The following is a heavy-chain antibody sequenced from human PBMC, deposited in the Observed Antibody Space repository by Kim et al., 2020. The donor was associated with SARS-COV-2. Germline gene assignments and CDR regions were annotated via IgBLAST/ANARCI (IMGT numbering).Heavy chain of an antibody. D-gene: IGHD3-3*01. J-gene: IGHJ6*03. CDR3: ARVDFWSGPYPDV. CDR2: INHSGST. Sequence: SETLSLTCAVYGGSFSGYYWSWIRQPPGKGLEWIGEINHSGSTNYNPSLKSRVTISVDTSKNQFSLKLSSVTAADTAVYYCARVDFWSGPYPDVWGKGTT. V-gene: IGHV4-34*01. CDR1: GGSFSGYY.